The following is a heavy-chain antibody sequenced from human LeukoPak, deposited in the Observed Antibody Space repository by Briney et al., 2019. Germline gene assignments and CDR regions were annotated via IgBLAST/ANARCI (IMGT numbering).Heavy chain of an antibody. D-gene: IGHD2-2*03. CDR2: IGGSGTRT. V-gene: IGHV3-23*01. CDR1: GFTFTTYG. J-gene: IGHJ4*02. CDR3: AKDSGWILFDD. Sequence: PGGTLRLSCSASGFTFTTYGMNWVRQAPGKGLEWVSGIGGSGTRTCYADSVKGRFTISRDNSKNTLYLQMNSLRDEDTAVYYCAKDSGWILFDDWGQGTLVTVSS.